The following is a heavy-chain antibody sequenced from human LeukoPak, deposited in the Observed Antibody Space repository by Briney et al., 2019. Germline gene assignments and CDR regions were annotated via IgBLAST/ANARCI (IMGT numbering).Heavy chain of an antibody. CDR3: ARLSGDYDYYYYYMDV. Sequence: PGESLKISCKGSGYSFTSYWIGWVRQMPGRGLEWMGIIHPGDSDTRYSPSFQGQVTISADKSISTAYLQWSSLKASDTAMYYCARLSGDYDYYYYYMDVWGKGTTVTVSS. D-gene: IGHD4-17*01. CDR2: IHPGDSDT. CDR1: GYSFTSYW. J-gene: IGHJ6*03. V-gene: IGHV5-51*01.